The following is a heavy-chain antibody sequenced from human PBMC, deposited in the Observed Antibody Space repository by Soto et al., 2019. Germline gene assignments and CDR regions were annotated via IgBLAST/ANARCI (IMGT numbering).Heavy chain of an antibody. V-gene: IGHV5-10-1*01. CDR1: GYSFTSYW. Sequence: PGESVKISCKGSGYSFTSYWISWVRQMPGKGLEWMGRIDPSDSYTNYSPSFQGHVTISADKSISTAYLQWSSLKASDTAMYYCARLLGYCSGGSCYDYYYNGMDVWGQGTTVTVSS. J-gene: IGHJ6*02. D-gene: IGHD2-15*01. CDR3: ARLLGYCSGGSCYDYYYNGMDV. CDR2: IDPSDSYT.